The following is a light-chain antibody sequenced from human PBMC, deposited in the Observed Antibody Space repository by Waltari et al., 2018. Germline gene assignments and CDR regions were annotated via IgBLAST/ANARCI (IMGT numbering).Light chain of an antibody. CDR2: DVD. CDR3: KSYTTSSTFV. J-gene: IGLJ1*01. V-gene: IGLV2-14*03. CDR1: SSVVGCRQS. Sequence: QSALPQPASVSGSPGQSFTISCSETSSVVGCRQSISWYQQHPGKAPKLVIYDVDKRPSGISNRFSGSRSGNTASLSISGLQAEDEADYYCKSYTTSSTFVFGTGTQVTVL.